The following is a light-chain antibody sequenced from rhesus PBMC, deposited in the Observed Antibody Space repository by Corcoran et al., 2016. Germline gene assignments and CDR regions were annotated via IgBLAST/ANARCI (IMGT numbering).Light chain of an antibody. Sequence: DIQMTQSPSSLSASVGDTVTITCRASQSISSWLAWYQQKPGKAPKLLIHMASSLERGVPSRFRGSGSGTDFTLTSSRLQSEDFATYHCQQYSSSPYSFGQGTKVEIK. J-gene: IGKJ2*01. V-gene: IGKV1-22*01. CDR2: MAS. CDR3: QQYSSSPYS. CDR1: QSISSW.